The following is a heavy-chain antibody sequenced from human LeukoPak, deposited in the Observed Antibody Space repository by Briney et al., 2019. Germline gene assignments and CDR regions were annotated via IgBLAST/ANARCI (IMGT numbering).Heavy chain of an antibody. Sequence: SQTLSLTCAISGDSVSSNSAAWNWIRQSPSRGLEWPGRTFYRSKWYNDYAVSMKSRITVNPDTSKNQFSLQLNSVTPEDTAVYYCARGRIAYYGMDVWGQGTTVTVSS. J-gene: IGHJ6*02. D-gene: IGHD6-13*01. CDR1: GDSVSSNSAA. CDR3: ARGRIAYYGMDV. V-gene: IGHV6-1*01. CDR2: TFYRSKWYN.